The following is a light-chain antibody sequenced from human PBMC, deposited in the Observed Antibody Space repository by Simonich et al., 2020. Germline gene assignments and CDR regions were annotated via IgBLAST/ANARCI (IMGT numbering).Light chain of an antibody. CDR3: AAWDDSLSGPV. J-gene: IGLJ3*02. CDR2: RNN. V-gene: IGLV1-47*01. Sequence: QSVLTQPPSASGTPGQRVTISCSGSSSNIGSNYVYWYQQLPVTATKHLIYRNNQRPLGVPDRFSGSKSGTSASLAISGLRSEDEADYYCAAWDDSLSGPVFGGGTKLTVL. CDR1: SSNIGSNY.